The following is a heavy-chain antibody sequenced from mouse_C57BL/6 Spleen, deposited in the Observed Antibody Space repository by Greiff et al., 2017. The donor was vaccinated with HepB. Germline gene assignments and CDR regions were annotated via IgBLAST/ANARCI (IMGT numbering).Heavy chain of an antibody. J-gene: IGHJ3*01. Sequence: QVQLQQPGAELVKPGASVKMSCKASGYTFTSYWITWVKQRPGQGLEWIGDIYPGSGSTNYNEKFKSKATLTVDTSSSTAYMQLSSLTSEDSAVYYCSRYHYDGSSYYWFAYWGQGTLVTVSA. V-gene: IGHV1-55*01. CDR3: SRYHYDGSSYYWFAY. D-gene: IGHD1-1*01. CDR1: GYTFTSYW. CDR2: IYPGSGST.